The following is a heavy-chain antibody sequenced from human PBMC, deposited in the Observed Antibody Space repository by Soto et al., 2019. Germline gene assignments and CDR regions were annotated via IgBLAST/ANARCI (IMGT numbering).Heavy chain of an antibody. D-gene: IGHD3-10*01. CDR3: ARSPAMVRGVKINWFDP. CDR2: IYYSGST. J-gene: IGHJ5*02. Sequence: SETLSLTCTVSGGSISSSSYYWGWIRQPPGKGLEWIGSIYYSGSTYYNPSLKSRVTISVDTSKNQFSLKLSSVTAADTAVYYCARSPAMVRGVKINWFDPWGQGTLVTVSS. CDR1: GGSISSSSYY. V-gene: IGHV4-39*01.